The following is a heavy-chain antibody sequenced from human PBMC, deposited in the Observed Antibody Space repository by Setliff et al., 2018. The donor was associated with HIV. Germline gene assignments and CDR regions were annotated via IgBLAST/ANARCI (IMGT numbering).Heavy chain of an antibody. Sequence: TSETLSLTCDVSGYSINNIHYWGWIRQPPGKGLECLGNIYDGGTTYHNPSLEGRVTISIDTSKAQFSLKLISVTAADTAVYYCVRRDVSFLFGQFDSGGQGILVTVSS. V-gene: IGHV4-38-2*01. CDR2: IYDGGTT. CDR1: GYSINNIHY. J-gene: IGHJ4*02. CDR3: VRRDVSFLFGQFDS. D-gene: IGHD3-10*02.